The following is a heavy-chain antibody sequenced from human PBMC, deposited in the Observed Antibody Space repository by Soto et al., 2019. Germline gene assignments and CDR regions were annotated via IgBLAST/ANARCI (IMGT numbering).Heavy chain of an antibody. D-gene: IGHD3-10*02. J-gene: IGHJ6*03. Sequence: QVQLVQSGAEVKKPGASVKVSCKASGYTFTYYFMNWVRQAPGQGLEWMGRINPSGGSTIYAQKFQGRFTMTRDTSTTTVYMELSSLRSDDTAVYYCVILCSGSPRMDAWGKGTTVTVSS. CDR1: GYTFTYYF. V-gene: IGHV1-46*01. CDR2: INPSGGST. CDR3: VILCSGSPRMDA.